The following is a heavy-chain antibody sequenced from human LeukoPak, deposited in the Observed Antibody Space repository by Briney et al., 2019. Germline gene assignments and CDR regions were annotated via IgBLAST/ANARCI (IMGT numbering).Heavy chain of an antibody. CDR2: IYTSGST. CDR3: ARGAYCSNTSCYLGYYYYYMDV. CDR1: GGSISSYY. J-gene: IGHJ6*03. D-gene: IGHD2-2*01. V-gene: IGHV4-4*07. Sequence: SETLFLTCTVSGGSISSYYWSWIRQPAGKGLEWIGRIYTSGSTNYNPSLKSRVTMSVDTSKNQFSLKLSSVTAADTAVYYCARGAYCSNTSCYLGYYYYYMDVWGKGTTVTVSS.